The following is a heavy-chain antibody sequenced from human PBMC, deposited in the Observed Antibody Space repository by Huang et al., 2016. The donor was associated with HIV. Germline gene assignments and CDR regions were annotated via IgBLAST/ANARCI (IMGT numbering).Heavy chain of an antibody. CDR1: GGSFSGYY. J-gene: IGHJ3*02. D-gene: IGHD3-10*01. V-gene: IGHV4-34*01. CDR3: ASDYYGSGSYYTRGAFDI. Sequence: QVQLQQWGAGLLKPSEILSLTCAVYGGSFSGYYWSWIRQPPGKGLEWIGEINHRGSTNYNPSLKSRVTISVDTSKNQFSLKLSSVTAADTAVYYCASDYYGSGSYYTRGAFDIWGQGTMVTVSS. CDR2: INHRGST.